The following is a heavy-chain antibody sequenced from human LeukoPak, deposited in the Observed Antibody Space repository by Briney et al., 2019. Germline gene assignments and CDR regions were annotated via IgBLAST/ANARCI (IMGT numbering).Heavy chain of an antibody. CDR1: EFTFSNYG. D-gene: IGHD6-13*01. J-gene: IGHJ4*02. V-gene: IGHV3-48*02. CDR2: ISRSSSSI. Sequence: GGSLRLSCAASEFTFSNYGMNWVRPAPGKGLEWVSHISRSSSSIYYADSVRDRFTISRDNAKNSLYLHMNSLRDDDTAVYYCARDSGVSSGWYYFDYWGQGTLVTVSS. CDR3: ARDSGVSSGWYYFDY.